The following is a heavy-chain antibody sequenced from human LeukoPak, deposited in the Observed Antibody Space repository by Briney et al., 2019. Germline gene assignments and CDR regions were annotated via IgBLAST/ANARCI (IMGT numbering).Heavy chain of an antibody. Sequence: PGGSLRLSCSASGFVFTIYTMYWVRQAPGKGPEYVSTISGSGNGFSIYYADSVKGRFTISRDNSKNTLYPQMSSLRVEDTAVYYCVKTRMYSSSPLEYWGQGTLVTVSS. CDR1: GFVFTIYT. CDR2: ISGSGNGFSI. J-gene: IGHJ4*02. CDR3: VKTRMYSSSPLEY. V-gene: IGHV3-64D*06. D-gene: IGHD6-6*01.